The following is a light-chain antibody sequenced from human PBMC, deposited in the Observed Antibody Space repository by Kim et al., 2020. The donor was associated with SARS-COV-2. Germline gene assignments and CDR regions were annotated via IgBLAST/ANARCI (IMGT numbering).Light chain of an antibody. Sequence: DIQMTQSPSSLSASVGDRVTITCRASQSISSYLNWYQHKPGKAPKLLIYAASSLEGGVPSRFSGSGSGTEFTFTISSLLPEDFATYYCQQSYSTPAHTFGGGTKVDIK. V-gene: IGKV1-39*01. CDR1: QSISSY. CDR3: QQSYSTPAHT. CDR2: AAS. J-gene: IGKJ4*01.